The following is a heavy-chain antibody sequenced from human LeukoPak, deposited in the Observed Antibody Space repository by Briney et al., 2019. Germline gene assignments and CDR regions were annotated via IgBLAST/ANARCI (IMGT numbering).Heavy chain of an antibody. D-gene: IGHD7-27*01. CDR1: VYTFTSYG. CDR3: AIDRELGRPNWFDP. J-gene: IGHJ5*02. CDR2: ISAYNGNT. V-gene: IGHV1-18*01. Sequence: ASVKVSCKASVYTFTSYGISWVRQAPGQGLEWMGWISAYNGNTNYAQKLQGRVTMTTDTSTSTAYMELRSLRSDDTAVYYCAIDRELGRPNWFDPWGQGTLVTVSS.